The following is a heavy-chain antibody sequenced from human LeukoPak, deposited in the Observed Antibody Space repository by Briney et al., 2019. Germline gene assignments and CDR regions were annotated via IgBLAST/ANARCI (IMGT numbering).Heavy chain of an antibody. J-gene: IGHJ5*02. D-gene: IGHD2-2*01. Sequence: SQTLSLTCTVSGGSISSGGYYWSWIRQHRGKGLEWIEYIYYSGSTYYNPSLKSRVTISVDTSKNQFSLKLSSVTAADTAVYYCAREGYQLPHNWFDPWGQGTLVTVSS. CDR2: IYYSGST. V-gene: IGHV4-31*03. CDR1: GGSISSGGYY. CDR3: AREGYQLPHNWFDP.